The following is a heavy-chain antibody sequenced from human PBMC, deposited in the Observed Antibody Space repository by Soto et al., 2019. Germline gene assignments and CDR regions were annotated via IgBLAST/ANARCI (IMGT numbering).Heavy chain of an antibody. Sequence: ASVKVSCKASGYTFTNNAMHWVRLAPGQRLEWMGWINAGTGSTRYSQKFQGRVTFTRDTSASTAYMELSSLTSEDTAVYYCARGRYCSGDYCYAFAPWGQGTLVTVSS. CDR1: GYTFTNNA. CDR3: ARGRYCSGDYCYAFAP. CDR2: INAGTGST. J-gene: IGHJ5*02. V-gene: IGHV1-3*01. D-gene: IGHD2-15*01.